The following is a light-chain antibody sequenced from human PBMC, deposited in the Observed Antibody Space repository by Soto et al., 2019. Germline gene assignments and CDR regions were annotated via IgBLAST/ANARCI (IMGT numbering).Light chain of an antibody. V-gene: IGKV3-20*01. CDR3: QQYGGSSWT. J-gene: IGKJ1*01. CDR1: HSFSSNF. Sequence: ETVLTQSPATLSLSPGERATLSCRASHSFSSNFLAWYQQKPGQAPRLLIYGASSRAPGIPDRFSGRGSGTDFTLTITRLEPEDFAVYYCQQYGGSSWTFGQGTKVDI. CDR2: GAS.